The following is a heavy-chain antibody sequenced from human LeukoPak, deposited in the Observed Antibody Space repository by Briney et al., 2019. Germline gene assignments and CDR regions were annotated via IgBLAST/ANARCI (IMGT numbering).Heavy chain of an antibody. J-gene: IGHJ6*03. V-gene: IGHV3-21*01. Sequence: PGGSLRLSCAASGFTFSSYSMNWVRQAPGKGLEWVSSISSSSSYIYYADSVKGRFTISRDNAKNSLYLQMNSLRAEDTAVYYCAREIVVVPAANYYYYYYMDVWGKGTTVTVSS. CDR3: AREIVVVPAANYYYYYYMDV. D-gene: IGHD2-2*01. CDR2: ISSSSSYI. CDR1: GFTFSSYS.